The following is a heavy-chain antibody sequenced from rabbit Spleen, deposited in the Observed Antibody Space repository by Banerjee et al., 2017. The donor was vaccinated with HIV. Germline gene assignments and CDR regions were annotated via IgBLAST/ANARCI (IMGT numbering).Heavy chain of an antibody. Sequence: LSCKASGVSFNDKDVMCWVRQAPGKGLEWITCINMVTGKSVYASWAKGRFIMSRTSSTKVTLQMTSLTAADTATYFCARDTGTSFSTYGMDLWGQGTLVTVS. V-gene: IGHV1S40*01. CDR3: ARDTGTSFSTYGMDL. J-gene: IGHJ3*01. D-gene: IGHD8-1*01. CDR1: GVSFNDKDV. CDR2: INMVTGKS.